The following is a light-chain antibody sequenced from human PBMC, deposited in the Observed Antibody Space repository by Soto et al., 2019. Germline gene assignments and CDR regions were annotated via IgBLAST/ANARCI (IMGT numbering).Light chain of an antibody. CDR2: GDS. V-gene: IGLV1-44*01. CDR1: RSNIGSYT. Sequence: QSVLTQPPSASGTPGQRVTISCSGSRSNIGSYTVNWYQQLPGTAPKLLIYGDSQRPSGVPDRFSGSKSGTSASLAISGLQSEDEADYNCSSWHGTLNGVVFGGGTKVTVL. CDR3: SSWHGTLNGVV. J-gene: IGLJ2*01.